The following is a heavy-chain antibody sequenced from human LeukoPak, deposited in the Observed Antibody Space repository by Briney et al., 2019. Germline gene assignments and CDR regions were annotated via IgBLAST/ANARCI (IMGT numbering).Heavy chain of an antibody. CDR1: GGSFSGYY. V-gene: IGHV4-34*01. CDR3: ARGRGAAADY. CDR2: INHSGST. Sequence: SETLSLTCAVYGGSFSGYYWSWIRQPPGEGLEWIGEINHSGSTNYNPSLKSRVTISVDTSKNQFSLKLSSVTAADTAVYYCARGRGAAADYWGQGTLVTVSS. D-gene: IGHD6-13*01. J-gene: IGHJ4*02.